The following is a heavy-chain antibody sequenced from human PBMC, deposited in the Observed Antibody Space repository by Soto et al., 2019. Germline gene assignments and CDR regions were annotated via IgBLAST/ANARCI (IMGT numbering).Heavy chain of an antibody. CDR1: GFTFSNFW. D-gene: IGHD3-10*01. CDR3: ARFGVGSYHFDF. CDR2: INPDGRTT. J-gene: IGHJ4*02. V-gene: IGHV3-74*01. Sequence: EVQLVESGGGLVQPGGSLRLSCAASGFTFSNFWMHWVRQAPGKGLVWVSRINPDGRTTSYADSVKGRFTISRDNAQNTLYLEMNSLRVEDTAVYYCARFGVGSYHFDFWGQGTLVSVSA.